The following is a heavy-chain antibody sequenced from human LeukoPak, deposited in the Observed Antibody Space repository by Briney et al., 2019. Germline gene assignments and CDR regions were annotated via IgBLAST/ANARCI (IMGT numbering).Heavy chain of an antibody. CDR3: ARDRAGSAWYTTFDY. Sequence: ASVKVSCKASGYTFTSFGISWVRQAPGQGLEWMGWISTYKGNINYAQKLQGRVTMTTDTSTSRVYMDLRSLRSDDTAVYYCARDRAGSAWYTTFDYWGQGTLVTVSS. D-gene: IGHD6-19*01. V-gene: IGHV1-18*01. CDR2: ISTYKGNI. J-gene: IGHJ4*02. CDR1: GYTFTSFG.